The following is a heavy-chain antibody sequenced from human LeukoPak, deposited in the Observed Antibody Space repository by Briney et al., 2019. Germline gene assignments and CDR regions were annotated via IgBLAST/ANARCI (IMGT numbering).Heavy chain of an antibody. J-gene: IGHJ4*02. CDR1: GGSFSGYY. CDR2: INHSGST. CDR3: ATSGWYLLPGIY. Sequence: PSETLSLTCAVYGGSFSGYYWSWIRQPPGKGLEWIGEINHSGSTNYNPSLKSRVTISVDTSKNQFSLKLSSVTAADTAVFYCATSGWYLLPGIYWGQGTLVTVSS. V-gene: IGHV4-34*01. D-gene: IGHD6-19*01.